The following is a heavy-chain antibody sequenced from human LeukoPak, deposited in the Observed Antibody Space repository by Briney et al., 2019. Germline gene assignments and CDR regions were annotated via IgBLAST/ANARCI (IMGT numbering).Heavy chain of an antibody. CDR1: GGSFSGYY. CDR3: ARANVGTDGIDY. D-gene: IGHD2-21*02. J-gene: IGHJ4*02. CDR2: INHSGST. V-gene: IGHV4-34*01. Sequence: SETLSLTCAVDGGSFSGYYWSWIRQPPGKGLEWIGEINHSGSTNYNPSLKSRATISVDTSKNQFSLQLSSVTAADTAVYYCARANVGTDGIDYWGQGTLVTVSS.